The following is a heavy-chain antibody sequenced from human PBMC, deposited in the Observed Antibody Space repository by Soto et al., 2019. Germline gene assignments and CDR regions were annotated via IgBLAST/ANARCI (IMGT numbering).Heavy chain of an antibody. CDR2: ISSSSSTI. V-gene: IGHV3-48*02. D-gene: IGHD3-3*01. J-gene: IGHJ5*02. CDR3: ASESRFLEWLSLEWFAA. Sequence: GGSLRLSCAASGFTFGSYSMNWVGQAPGKGLEWVSYISSSSSTIYYADSVKGRFTISRDNAKNSLYLQMNSLRDEDTAVYYCASESRFLEWLSLEWFAAWGQGTLVTVSS. CDR1: GFTFGSYS.